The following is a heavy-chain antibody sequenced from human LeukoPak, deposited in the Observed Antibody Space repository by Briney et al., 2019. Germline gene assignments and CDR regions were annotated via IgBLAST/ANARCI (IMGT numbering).Heavy chain of an antibody. D-gene: IGHD3-10*01. CDR3: ARTMVRGVIGPFDAFDI. V-gene: IGHV1-2*04. CDR1: GYTFTGYY. Sequence: GASVKVSCKASGYTFTGYYMHWVRRAPGQGLEWMGWINPNSGGTNYAQKFQGWVTMTRDTSISTAYMELSRLRSDDTAVYYCARTMVRGVIGPFDAFDIWGQGTMVTVSS. CDR2: INPNSGGT. J-gene: IGHJ3*02.